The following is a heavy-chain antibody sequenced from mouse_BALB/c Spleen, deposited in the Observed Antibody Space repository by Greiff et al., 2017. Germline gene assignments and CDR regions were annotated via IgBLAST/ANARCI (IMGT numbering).Heavy chain of an antibody. CDR1: GFNIKDYY. CDR3: ARDGNYENAMDY. V-gene: IGHV14-1*02. D-gene: IGHD2-1*01. Sequence: VQLQQSGAELVRPGALVTLSCQASGFNIKDYYMPWVKPRPEQGLEWIGWIDPENGNTIYDPKFQGKASITADTSSNTAYLQLSSLTSEDTAVYYCARDGNYENAMDYWGQGNSVTVSS. J-gene: IGHJ4*01. CDR2: IDPENGNT.